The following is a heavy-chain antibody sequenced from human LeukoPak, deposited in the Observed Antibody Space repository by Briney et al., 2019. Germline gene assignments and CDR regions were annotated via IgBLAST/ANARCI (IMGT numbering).Heavy chain of an antibody. V-gene: IGHV4-34*01. Sequence: SETLSLTCAVYGGSFSGYYWSWIRQPPGKGLEWIGEINHSGSTNYNPSLKSRVTISVDTSKNQFSLKLSSVTAADTAVYYCASGQGPTPTKWGQGTLVTVSS. J-gene: IGHJ4*02. CDR2: INHSGST. CDR3: ASGQGPTPTK. CDR1: GGSFSGYY.